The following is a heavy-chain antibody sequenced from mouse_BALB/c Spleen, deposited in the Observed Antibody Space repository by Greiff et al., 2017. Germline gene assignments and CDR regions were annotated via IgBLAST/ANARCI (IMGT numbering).Heavy chain of an antibody. V-gene: IGHV1-15*01. J-gene: IGHJ2*01. Sequence: QVQLKQSGAELVRPGASVTLSCKASGYTFTDYEMHWVKQTPVHGLEWIGAIDPETGGTAYNQKFKGKATLTADKSSSTAYMELRSLTSEDSAVYYCTRSDYRYDEAFDYWGQGTTLTVSS. CDR2: IDPETGGT. CDR1: GYTFTDYE. CDR3: TRSDYRYDEAFDY. D-gene: IGHD2-14*01.